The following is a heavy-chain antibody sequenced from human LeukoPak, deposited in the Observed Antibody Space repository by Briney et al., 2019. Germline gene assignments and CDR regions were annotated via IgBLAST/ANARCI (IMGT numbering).Heavy chain of an antibody. CDR1: GLTFSNYA. D-gene: IGHD6-13*01. Sequence: GGSLRLSCTGSGLTFSNYAMHWGRQAPGKGLEWVAVISYDGSRKDYTDSVKGRFTISRDNPKNTLYLQMNSLRAEDTAVYFCATAPLYSSSWYFRGYFDDWGQGTLVTVSS. V-gene: IGHV3-30*04. CDR3: ATAPLYSSSWYFRGYFDD. CDR2: ISYDGSRK. J-gene: IGHJ4*02.